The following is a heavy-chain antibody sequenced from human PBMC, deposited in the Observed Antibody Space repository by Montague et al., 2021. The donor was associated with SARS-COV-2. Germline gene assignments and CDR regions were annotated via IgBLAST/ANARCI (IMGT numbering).Heavy chain of an antibody. Sequence: SETLSLTCVGSGDSRSSDNWGPCGSPPPWTPLALVGRIYHTASTKYKPSLKSRVSMSVDKSWNQFSLRLTSVTAADTAIYYCARKGSGRSDLAYWGQGTLVTVSS. J-gene: IGHJ4*02. CDR1: GDSRSSDNW. V-gene: IGHV4-4*02. CDR2: IYHTAST. D-gene: IGHD1-26*01. CDR3: ARKGSGRSDLAY.